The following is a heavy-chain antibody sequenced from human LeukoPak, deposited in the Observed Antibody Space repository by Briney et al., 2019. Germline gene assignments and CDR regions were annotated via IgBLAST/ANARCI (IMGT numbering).Heavy chain of an antibody. CDR2: ISGSGGST. CDR3: TRDPMVRGVTNAEYFQH. J-gene: IGHJ1*01. V-gene: IGHV3-23*01. D-gene: IGHD3-10*01. CDR1: GFTFSSYA. Sequence: PGGSLRLSCAASGFTFSSYAMSWVRQAPGKGLEWVSAISGSGGSTYYADSVKGRFTISRDNSKNTLYLQMNSLRAEDTAVYYCTRDPMVRGVTNAEYFQHWGQGTLVTVSS.